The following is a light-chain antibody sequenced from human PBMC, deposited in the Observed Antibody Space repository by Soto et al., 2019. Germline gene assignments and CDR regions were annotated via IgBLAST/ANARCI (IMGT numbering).Light chain of an antibody. CDR1: SSDVGSYNY. Sequence: QSVLTQPASVSGSPGQSITISCTGTSSDVGSYNYVSWYQQHPGKAPKLMIYEVSDRPSGISSRFSGSKSGNTASLTISGLQTEDEADYYCISYTSSSTLFGTGTKGTVL. CDR2: EVS. CDR3: ISYTSSSTL. J-gene: IGLJ1*01. V-gene: IGLV2-14*01.